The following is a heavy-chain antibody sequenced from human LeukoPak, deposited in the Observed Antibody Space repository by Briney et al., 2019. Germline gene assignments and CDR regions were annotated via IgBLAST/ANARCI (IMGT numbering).Heavy chain of an antibody. V-gene: IGHV1-69*05. J-gene: IGHJ6*03. CDR1: GGTFSSYA. Sequence: ASVKVSCKASGGTFSSYAISWVRQAPGQGLEWMGGIIPIFGTANYAQKFQGRVTITTDESTSTAYMELSSLRSEDTAVYYCARDTGEMATMTRYYYMDVWGKGTTVTVSS. CDR2: IIPIFGTA. CDR3: ARDTGEMATMTRYYYMDV. D-gene: IGHD5-24*01.